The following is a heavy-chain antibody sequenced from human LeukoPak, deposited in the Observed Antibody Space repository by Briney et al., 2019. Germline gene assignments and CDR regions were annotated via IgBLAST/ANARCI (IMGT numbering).Heavy chain of an antibody. CDR2: IRYDGSNK. V-gene: IGHV3-30*02. J-gene: IGHJ6*03. CDR1: GFTFSSYG. CDR3: AKDGDSSSWYYYYYMDV. D-gene: IGHD6-13*01. Sequence: GGSLRPSCAASGFTFSSYGMHWVRQAPGKGLEWVAFIRYDGSNKYYADSVKGRFTISRDNSKNTLYLQMNSLRAEDTAVYYCAKDGDSSSWYYYYYMDVWGKGTTVTVSS.